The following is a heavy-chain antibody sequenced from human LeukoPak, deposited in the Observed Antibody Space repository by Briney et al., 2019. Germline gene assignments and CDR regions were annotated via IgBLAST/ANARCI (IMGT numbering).Heavy chain of an antibody. Sequence: HSETLSLTCTVSGGSISSGDYYWSWIRQPPGKGLEWIGYIYYSGSTYYNPSLKSRVTISVDTSKNQFSLKLSSVTAADTAVYYCVRDDSSGTYFDYWGQGTLVTVSS. D-gene: IGHD3-22*01. CDR1: GGSISSGDYY. CDR3: VRDDSSGTYFDY. J-gene: IGHJ4*02. V-gene: IGHV4-30-4*01. CDR2: IYYSGST.